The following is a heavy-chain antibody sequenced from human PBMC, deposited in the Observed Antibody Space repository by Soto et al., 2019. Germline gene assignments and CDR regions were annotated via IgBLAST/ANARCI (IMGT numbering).Heavy chain of an antibody. V-gene: IGHV4-30-4*01. CDR3: AREVVGATDY. CDR2: IYYSGST. D-gene: IGHD1-26*01. J-gene: IGHJ4*02. CDR1: GGSISSGDYY. Sequence: SETLSLTCTVSGGSISSGDYYWSWIRQPPGKGLEWIGYIYYSGSTYYNPSLKSRVTISVDTSKNQFSLKLGSVTAADTAVYYCAREVVGATDYWGQGTLVTSPQ.